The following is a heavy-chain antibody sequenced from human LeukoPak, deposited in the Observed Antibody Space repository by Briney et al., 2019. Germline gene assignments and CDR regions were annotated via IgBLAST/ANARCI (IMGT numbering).Heavy chain of an antibody. CDR3: ARISSRSGSYY. CDR2: IKQDGSEK. CDR1: GFTFSSYA. Sequence: GGSLRLSCAASGFTFSSYAMSWVRQAPGKGLEWVANIKQDGSEKYYVDSVKGRFTISRDNAKNSLYLQMNSLRAEDTAVYYCARISSRSGSYYWGQGTLVTVSS. D-gene: IGHD1-26*01. V-gene: IGHV3-7*01. J-gene: IGHJ4*02.